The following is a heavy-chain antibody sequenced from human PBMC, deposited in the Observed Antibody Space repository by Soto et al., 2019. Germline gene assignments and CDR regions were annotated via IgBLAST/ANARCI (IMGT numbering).Heavy chain of an antibody. CDR2: IYPGDSDT. D-gene: IGHD2-15*01. V-gene: IGHV5-51*01. CDR1: GNDFSKSW. Sequence: PGESLKISCKGSGNDFSKSWIGWVRQMPGKGLEWMGIIYPGDSDTKYSPSFQGQVIISADKSINTAYLQWSSLKASDTAMYYCERIGSDIVNWIDPWGQGTLVTVSS. CDR3: ERIGSDIVNWIDP. J-gene: IGHJ5*02.